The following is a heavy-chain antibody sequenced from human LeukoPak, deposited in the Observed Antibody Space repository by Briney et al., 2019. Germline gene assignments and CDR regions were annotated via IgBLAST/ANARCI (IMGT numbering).Heavy chain of an antibody. CDR3: ASLPSH. V-gene: IGHV4-4*08. J-gene: IGHJ1*01. CDR2: ISDRDGA. CDR1: RGFIRTYY. Sequence: SETLSLTCTVSRGFIRTYYWGWILQSPGKELEWIGYISDRDGATYNPSLKSRVTMSVDTSKTHFSPKLNSVTAADTAVYYCASLPSHWGQGTLVTVSS.